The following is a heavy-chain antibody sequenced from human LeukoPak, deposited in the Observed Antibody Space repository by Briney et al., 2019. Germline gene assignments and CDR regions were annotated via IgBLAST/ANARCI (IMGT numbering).Heavy chain of an antibody. CDR3: AKDIKPPTIAATIWPVGYFDY. Sequence: GGSLRLSSADSGFSFSNYWMNWVRQAPGKGLVWVSRINNDGITAKYAASVKGRFTMSRDNAKNTLYLQMNSLRAEDTAVYYCAKDIKPPTIAATIWPVGYFDYWGQGTLVTASS. D-gene: IGHD5-12*01. CDR2: INNDGITA. V-gene: IGHV3-74*03. CDR1: GFSFSNYW. J-gene: IGHJ4*02.